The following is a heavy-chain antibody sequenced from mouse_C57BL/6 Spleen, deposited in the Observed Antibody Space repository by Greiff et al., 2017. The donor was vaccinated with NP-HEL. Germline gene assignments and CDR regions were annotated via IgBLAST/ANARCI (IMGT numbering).Heavy chain of an antibody. CDR1: GYTFTSYW. J-gene: IGHJ4*01. CDR3: ARSRELGRVYYAMDY. V-gene: IGHV1-69*01. Sequence: QVQLQQPGAELVMPGASVKLSCKASGYTFTSYWMHWVKQRPGQGLEWIGEIDPSDSYTNYNQKFKGKSTLTVDKSSSTAYMQLSSLTSEDSAVYYCARSRELGRVYYAMDYWGQGTSVTVSS. D-gene: IGHD4-1*01. CDR2: IDPSDSYT.